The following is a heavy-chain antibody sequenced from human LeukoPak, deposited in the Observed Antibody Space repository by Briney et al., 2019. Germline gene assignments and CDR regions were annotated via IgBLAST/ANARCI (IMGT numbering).Heavy chain of an antibody. D-gene: IGHD4-11*01. CDR3: ATIETTRYFDY. CDR1: GYTFTSYD. J-gene: IGHJ4*02. V-gene: IGHV1-8*01. CDR2: MNPNSGNT. Sequence: PGESLKVSCKASGYTFTSYDINWVRQANGQGLEWMGWMNPNSGNTGYAQKFQGRVTMTRNTSISTAYMELSSLRSEDTAVYYCATIETTRYFDYWGQGTLVTVSS.